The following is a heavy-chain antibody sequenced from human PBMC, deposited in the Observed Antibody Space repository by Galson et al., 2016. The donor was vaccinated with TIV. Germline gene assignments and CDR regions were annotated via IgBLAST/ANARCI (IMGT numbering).Heavy chain of an antibody. CDR1: GGTFNNYG. J-gene: IGHJ6*03. V-gene: IGHV1-69*10. CDR3: ARGPNYYHSYMDV. D-gene: IGHD3-16*01. Sequence: SVKVSCKASGGTFNNYGISWVRQAPGQGLEWMGGINPLFGIATYAEKFQGRVTITADTSTRPAYMELSNLRSEDTAIYYCARGPNYYHSYMDVWGKGTTVTVSS. CDR2: INPLFGIA.